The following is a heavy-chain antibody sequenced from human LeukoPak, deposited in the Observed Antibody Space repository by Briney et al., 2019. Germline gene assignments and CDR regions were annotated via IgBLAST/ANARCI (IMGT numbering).Heavy chain of an antibody. CDR3: ARDPYTSQYCSSTSCFQYEFDP. CDR1: GFTFSSYS. V-gene: IGHV3-21*01. D-gene: IGHD2-2*01. CDR2: ISSSSSYI. J-gene: IGHJ5*02. Sequence: PGGSLRLSCAASGFTFSSYSMNWVRQAPGKGLEWVSSISSSSSYIYYADSVKGRFTISRDNPKNSLYLQMNSLRAEDTAVYYCARDPYTSQYCSSTSCFQYEFDPWGQGTLVTVSS.